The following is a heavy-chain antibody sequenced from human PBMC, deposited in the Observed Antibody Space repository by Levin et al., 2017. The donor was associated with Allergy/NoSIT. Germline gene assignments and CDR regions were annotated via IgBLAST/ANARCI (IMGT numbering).Heavy chain of an antibody. CDR1: GFIFSNYG. CDR3: AKDREACSGTSDTYGMEG. D-gene: IGHD2-2*01. Sequence: GGSLRLSCAASGFIFSNYGMHWVRQAPGKGLEWVAVISYDGTNKYYGDDVKGRFSISRDNSKNTVYLQMNSLRTEDTAVYYCAKDREACSGTSDTYGMEGWGQGTSVTVS. V-gene: IGHV3-30*18. CDR2: ISYDGTNK. J-gene: IGHJ6*02.